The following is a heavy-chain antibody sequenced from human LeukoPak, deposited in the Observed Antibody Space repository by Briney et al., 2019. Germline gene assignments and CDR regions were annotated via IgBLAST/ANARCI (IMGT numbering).Heavy chain of an antibody. Sequence: SETLSLTCAVYGGSFSGYYWSWIRQPPGEGLEWIGEINHSGSTYYNPSLKSRVTISVDTSKNQFSLKLSSVTAADTAVYYCARGSPPQIQLWFRWFDPWGQGTLVTVSS. CDR1: GGSFSGYY. CDR2: INHSGST. D-gene: IGHD5-18*01. V-gene: IGHV4-34*01. J-gene: IGHJ5*02. CDR3: ARGSPPQIQLWFRWFDP.